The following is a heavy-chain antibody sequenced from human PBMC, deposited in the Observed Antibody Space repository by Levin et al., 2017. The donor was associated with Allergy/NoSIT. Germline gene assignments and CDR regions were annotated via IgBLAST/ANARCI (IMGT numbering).Heavy chain of an antibody. CDR1: GYTFTNSD. J-gene: IGHJ4*02. V-gene: IGHV1-8*01. D-gene: IGHD3-22*01. Sequence: ASVKVSCKASGYTFTNSDINWVRQATGQGLEWMGWMNPNSGNTGYAQKFQGRLTMTTNTSINTAYMDLSSLTSEDTALYYCARGRNFDSSGYVVDYWGQGTLVTVSS. CDR3: ARGRNFDSSGYVVDY. CDR2: MNPNSGNT.